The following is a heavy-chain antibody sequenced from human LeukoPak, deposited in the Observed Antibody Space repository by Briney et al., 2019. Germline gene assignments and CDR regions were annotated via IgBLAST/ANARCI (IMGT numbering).Heavy chain of an antibody. CDR3: ARGSTVEPRYFDY. V-gene: IGHV4-34*01. D-gene: IGHD4-17*01. CDR2: INQSGST. J-gene: IGHJ4*02. CDR1: GGSFSGYY. Sequence: KPSETLSLTCAVYGGSFSGYYWSWIRQSPGKGLEWIGEINQSGSTNYNPSLKSRVTVSVDTSKNQFSLNLSSVIAADTAVYYCARGSTVEPRYFDYWGQGTLVTVSS.